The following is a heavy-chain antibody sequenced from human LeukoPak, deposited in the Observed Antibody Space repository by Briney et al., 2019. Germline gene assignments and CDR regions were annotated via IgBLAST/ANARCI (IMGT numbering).Heavy chain of an antibody. CDR1: GYTFTSYG. CDR3: ARDFEYSSSWPVSGFDP. CDR2: ISAYNGNT. J-gene: IGHJ5*02. Sequence: GASVKVSCKASGYTFTSYGISWVRQAPGQGLEWMGWISAYNGNTNYAQKLQGRVTMTTDTSTSTAYMELRSLRSDDTAVYYCARDFEYSSSWPVSGFDPWGQGTLATVSS. D-gene: IGHD6-6*01. V-gene: IGHV1-18*01.